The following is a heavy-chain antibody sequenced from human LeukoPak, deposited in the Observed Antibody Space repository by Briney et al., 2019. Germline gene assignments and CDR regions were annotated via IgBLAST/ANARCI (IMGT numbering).Heavy chain of an antibody. V-gene: IGHV3-21*01. J-gene: IGHJ4*02. CDR3: ARGSAYSYDFTRRERTKSRLDY. D-gene: IGHD5-18*01. Sequence: GGSLRLSCVVSGFTVSTNYMSWVRQAPGKGLEWVSSISSSSSYIYYADSVKGRFTISRDNAKNSLYLQMNSLRAEDTAVYYCARGSAYSYDFTRRERTKSRLDYWGQGTLVTVSS. CDR1: GFTVSTNY. CDR2: ISSSSSYI.